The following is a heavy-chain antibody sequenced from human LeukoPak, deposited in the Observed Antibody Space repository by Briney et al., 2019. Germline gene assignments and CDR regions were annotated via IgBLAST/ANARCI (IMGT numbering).Heavy chain of an antibody. D-gene: IGHD1-26*01. CDR1: GASVSSFY. J-gene: IGHJ6*02. CDR2: MYYSGTT. V-gene: IGHV4-59*02. CDR3: AGQVGARIRYYYTSGLDV. Sequence: SETLSLTCTVSGASVSSFYWNWIRQPPGKGLEWIGSMYYSGTTNYDPSFKSRVTISLDTSKNEFSLRLKSLTAADTAAYYCAGQVGARIRYYYTSGLDVWGQRTTVAVSS.